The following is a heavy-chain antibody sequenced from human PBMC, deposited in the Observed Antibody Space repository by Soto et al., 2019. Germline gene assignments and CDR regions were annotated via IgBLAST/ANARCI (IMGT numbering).Heavy chain of an antibody. V-gene: IGHV5-10-1*01. D-gene: IGHD3-9*01. CDR1: GYSFAGYW. CDR2: IDPSDSQT. J-gene: IGHJ6*02. CDR3: ARHQLTYDILAGYYGMDV. Sequence: GESLKISCKGSGYSFAGYWITWVRQKPGKGLEWMGRIDPSDSQTYYSPSFRGHVTISATKSITTVFLQWSSLRASDTAMYYCARHQLTYDILAGYYGMDVWGQGTTVTVSS.